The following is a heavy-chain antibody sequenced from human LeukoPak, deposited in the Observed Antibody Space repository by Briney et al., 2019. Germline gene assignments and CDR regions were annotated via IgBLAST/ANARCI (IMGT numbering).Heavy chain of an antibody. CDR1: GGSISSSSYY. V-gene: IGHV3-11*01. J-gene: IGHJ4*02. CDR2: ISPTGGAI. CDR3: ARDRTYIRSWYRETY. D-gene: IGHD6-13*01. Sequence: LSLTCTVSGGSISSSSYYWGWIRQPPGKGLEWVSSISPTGGAIFYADSLRGRFTISRDNAKNSLYLQMNSLRGEDTAVYYCARDRTYIRSWYRETYWGQGTLVTVSS.